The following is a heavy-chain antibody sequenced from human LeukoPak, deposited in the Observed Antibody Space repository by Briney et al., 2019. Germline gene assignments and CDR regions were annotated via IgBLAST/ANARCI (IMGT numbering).Heavy chain of an antibody. Sequence: ASVKVSCKASGYTFTGYYMHWVRQAPGQGLEWMGWINPNSGGTNYAQKFQGRVTMTRDTSISTAYMELSRLRSDDTAVYYCARDREYRSSWYFGTDYFDYWGQGTLVTVSS. CDR1: GYTFTGYY. J-gene: IGHJ4*02. CDR2: INPNSGGT. D-gene: IGHD6-13*01. CDR3: ARDREYRSSWYFGTDYFDY. V-gene: IGHV1-2*02.